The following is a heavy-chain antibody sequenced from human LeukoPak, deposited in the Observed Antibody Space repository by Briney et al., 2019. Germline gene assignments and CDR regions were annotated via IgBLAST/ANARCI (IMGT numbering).Heavy chain of an antibody. CDR3: ATAPILRGEGGEHYEYGMDV. Sequence: TPSGTLSLTCGVSVGSISSGNWWSWVRQSPGKGLEWIGEIYHNGTPNYNPSLKSRVTISADTFKNHFSLKLTSVTAADTAVYYCATAPILRGEGGEHYEYGMDVWGQGTTVIVSS. V-gene: IGHV4-4*02. CDR1: VGSISSGNW. CDR2: IYHNGTP. J-gene: IGHJ6*02. D-gene: IGHD2-2*02.